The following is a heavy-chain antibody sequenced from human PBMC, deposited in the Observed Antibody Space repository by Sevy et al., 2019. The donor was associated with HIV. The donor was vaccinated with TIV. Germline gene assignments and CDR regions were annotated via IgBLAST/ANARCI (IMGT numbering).Heavy chain of an antibody. D-gene: IGHD1-7*01. CDR3: ASGTRDGYGTWAY. CDR2: IYSGGSI. CDR1: GFTVSSSY. V-gene: IGHV3-53*01. J-gene: IGHJ4*02. Sequence: GGSLRLSCAASGFTVSSSYMTWIRQAPGKGLEWVSVIYSGGSIYYGDSVKGRFTISRDNSKNTVSLQMNSLGAEDTAVYYCASGTRDGYGTWAYWGQGTLVTVSS.